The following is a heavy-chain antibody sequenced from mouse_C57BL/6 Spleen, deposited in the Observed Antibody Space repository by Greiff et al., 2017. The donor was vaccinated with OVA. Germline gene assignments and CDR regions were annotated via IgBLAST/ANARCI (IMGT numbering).Heavy chain of an antibody. CDR2: INPSTGGT. CDR1: GYSFTGYY. V-gene: IGHV1-42*01. D-gene: IGHD2-14*01. J-gene: IGHJ2*01. Sequence: EVMLVESGPELVKPGASVKISCKASGYSFTGYYMNWVKQSPEKSLEWIGEINPSTGGTTYNQKFKAKATLTVDKSSSTAYMQLKSLTSEDSAVYYCARQGYSDYWGQGTTLTVSS. CDR3: ARQGYSDY.